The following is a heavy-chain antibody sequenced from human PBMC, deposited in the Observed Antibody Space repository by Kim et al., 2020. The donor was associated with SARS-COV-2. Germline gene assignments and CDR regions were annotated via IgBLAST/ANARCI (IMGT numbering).Heavy chain of an antibody. CDR1: GFTFSSYW. V-gene: IGHV3-7*03. Sequence: GGSLRLSCAASGFTFSSYWMSWVRQAPGKGLEWVANIKQDGSEKYYVDSVKGRFTISRDNAKNSLYLQMNSLRAEDTAVYYCARVSTDYGDYLFDYWGQGTLVTVSS. J-gene: IGHJ4*02. CDR2: IKQDGSEK. D-gene: IGHD4-17*01. CDR3: ARVSTDYGDYLFDY.